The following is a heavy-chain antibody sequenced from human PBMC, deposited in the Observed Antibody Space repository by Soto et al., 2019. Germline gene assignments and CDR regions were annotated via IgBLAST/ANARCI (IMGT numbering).Heavy chain of an antibody. J-gene: IGHJ6*03. Sequence: QVQLQQWGAGLLKPSETLSLTCAVYGGSFSGYYWSWIRQPPGKGLEWIGEINHSGSTNYNPSPTSRVTISVDTSKNQFSLKLSSVTAADTAVYYCAREVYGDPRSYYYMDVWGKGTTVTVSS. CDR1: GGSFSGYY. D-gene: IGHD4-17*01. CDR2: INHSGST. CDR3: AREVYGDPRSYYYMDV. V-gene: IGHV4-34*01.